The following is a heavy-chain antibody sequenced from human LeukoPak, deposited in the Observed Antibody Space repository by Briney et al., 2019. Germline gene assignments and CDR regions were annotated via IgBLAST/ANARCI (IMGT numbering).Heavy chain of an antibody. J-gene: IGHJ4*02. CDR2: IYYTGST. CDR1: GGSISSSSYY. V-gene: IGHV4-39*07. Sequence: SETLSLTCTVSGGSISSSSYYWGWIRQPPGKGLEWIGSIYYTGSTYYNPSLKSRVTLSLDTSNKRFSLKLNSVTAADTAVYYCARALGTGLVDYWGQGTLVTVSS. CDR3: ARALGTGLVDY. D-gene: IGHD2-8*02.